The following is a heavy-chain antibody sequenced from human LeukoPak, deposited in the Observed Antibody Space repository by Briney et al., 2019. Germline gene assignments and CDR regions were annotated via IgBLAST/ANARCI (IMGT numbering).Heavy chain of an antibody. D-gene: IGHD2-15*01. CDR2: VYTRGNT. Sequence: SETLSLTCSVSGGSISSYYWGWIRQPAGKGLEWIGRVYTRGNTDYNPSLKSRVTMSVDTSKNQFSLRLSSVTAADTAVYYCARGEVGYCTGGTCGYYYYGMDVWGQGTTVTVSS. J-gene: IGHJ6*02. CDR1: GGSISSYY. V-gene: IGHV4-4*07. CDR3: ARGEVGYCTGGTCGYYYYGMDV.